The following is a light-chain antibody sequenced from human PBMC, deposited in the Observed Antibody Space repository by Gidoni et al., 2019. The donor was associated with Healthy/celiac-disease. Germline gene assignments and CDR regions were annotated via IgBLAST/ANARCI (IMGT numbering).Light chain of an antibody. CDR3: QSYDSSLSGHVV. J-gene: IGLJ2*01. CDR2: GNS. Sequence: QSVLTQPPSVSGAPGQRVTISCTWSSSNIGSGYDVHWYKQLPVTAPKLLIYGNSNRPAVVPDRFSGSKSGPSASLAITGLQAEDEADYYCQSYDSSLSGHVVFGGGTKLTVL. V-gene: IGLV1-40*01. CDR1: SSNIGSGYD.